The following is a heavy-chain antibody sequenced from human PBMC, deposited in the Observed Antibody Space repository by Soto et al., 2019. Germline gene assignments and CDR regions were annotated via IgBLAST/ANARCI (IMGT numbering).Heavy chain of an antibody. J-gene: IGHJ3*01. CDR3: ARDVTRVTPGAFDV. CDR1: GFTFSNYG. D-gene: IGHD4-17*01. V-gene: IGHV3-33*01. Sequence: QVQLVESGGGVVQPGRSLRLSCAASGFTFSNYGMHWVRQAPGKGLEWVAVLRFDGTRENYTDSVKGRFTISRDNSKNTLYLQMSSLRAEDTAVYYCARDVTRVTPGAFDVWGQGTMVTVSS. CDR2: LRFDGTRE.